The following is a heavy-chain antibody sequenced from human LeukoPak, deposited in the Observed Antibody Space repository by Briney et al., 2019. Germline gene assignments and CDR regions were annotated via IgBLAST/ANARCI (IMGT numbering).Heavy chain of an antibody. Sequence: GGSLRLSCAASGFTFSSYWMSWVRQAPGKGLEWVANIKQDGSEKYYVDSVKGRFAISRDNAKNSLYLQMNSLRAEDMALYYCAKGQNYDSSGYDAFDIWGQGTMVTVSS. V-gene: IGHV3-7*03. CDR1: GFTFSSYW. J-gene: IGHJ3*02. CDR3: AKGQNYDSSGYDAFDI. D-gene: IGHD3-22*01. CDR2: IKQDGSEK.